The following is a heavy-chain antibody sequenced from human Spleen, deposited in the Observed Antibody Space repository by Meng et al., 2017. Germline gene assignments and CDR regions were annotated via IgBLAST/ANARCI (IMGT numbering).Heavy chain of an antibody. Sequence: QVQPTHGGAGLLKPSETLSLPCVVSGGSFSDYYWSWIRQPPGKGLEWIGEINHSGSTNYNPSLESRATISVDTSQNNLSLKLSSVTAADSAVYYCARGPTTMAHDFDYWGQGTLVTVSS. V-gene: IGHV4-34*01. J-gene: IGHJ4*02. CDR1: GGSFSDYY. D-gene: IGHD4-11*01. CDR3: ARGPTTMAHDFDY. CDR2: INHSGST.